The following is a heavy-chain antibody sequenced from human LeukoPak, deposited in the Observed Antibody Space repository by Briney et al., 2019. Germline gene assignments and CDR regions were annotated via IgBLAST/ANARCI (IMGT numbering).Heavy chain of an antibody. D-gene: IGHD6-19*01. Sequence: PSETLSLTCTVSGGSISSYYWSWIRQPPGKGLEWIGYIYYSGSTNYNPSLKSRVTISVDTSKNQFSLKLSSVTAADTAVYHCARHFVAVAGTEWFDPWGQGTLVTVSS. V-gene: IGHV4-59*08. CDR1: GGSISSYY. CDR3: ARHFVAVAGTEWFDP. J-gene: IGHJ5*02. CDR2: IYYSGST.